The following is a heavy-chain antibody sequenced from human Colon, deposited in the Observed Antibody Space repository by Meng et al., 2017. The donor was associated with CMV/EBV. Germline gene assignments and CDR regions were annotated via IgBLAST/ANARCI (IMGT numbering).Heavy chain of an antibody. CDR2: VNWNSGAI. J-gene: IGHJ4*02. V-gene: IGHV3-9*01. CDR1: GFIFNDFA. CDR3: VKAQTTTQSNYFGD. D-gene: IGHD1-14*01. Sequence: GGSLRLSCAASGFIFNDFAMHWVRQAPGKGLEWVATVNWNSGAIHYAGSVKGRFTISRDNAKNSLSLQMNSLRPEDTALYYCVKAQTTTQSNYFGDWGQGTLVTVSS.